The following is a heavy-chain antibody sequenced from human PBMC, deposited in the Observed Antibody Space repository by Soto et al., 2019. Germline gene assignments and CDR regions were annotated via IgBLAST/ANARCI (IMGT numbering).Heavy chain of an antibody. CDR1: GFTFSSYG. J-gene: IGHJ4*02. D-gene: IGHD2-15*01. CDR2: IWFNGSNK. CDR3: ARALGGCSDGGCYSFAY. Sequence: ESGGGVVQPGMSLRLSCAASGFTFSSYGMHWVRQAPGKGLEWVAIIWFNGSNKFYADSVKGRFTISRDNSKNTLYLQMNSLRAEDTAVYYCARALGGCSDGGCYSFAYWGQGTLVTVSS. V-gene: IGHV3-33*01.